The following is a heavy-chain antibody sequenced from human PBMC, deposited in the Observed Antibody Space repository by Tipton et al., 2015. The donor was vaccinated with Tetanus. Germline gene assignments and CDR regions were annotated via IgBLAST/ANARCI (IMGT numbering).Heavy chain of an antibody. CDR3: LSQINGGAMN. CDR2: INGDGSSL. J-gene: IGHJ4*02. CDR1: GFTFRNDY. V-gene: IGHV3-74*01. D-gene: IGHD3-16*01. Sequence: SLRLSCAAYGFTFRNDYMHWVRQAPGKGLVWVSRINGDGSSLSHAGSVKGRFTISRDNDKNTLYLQMSILRVEDTAVYYCLSQINGGAMNWGQGTLLTVSS.